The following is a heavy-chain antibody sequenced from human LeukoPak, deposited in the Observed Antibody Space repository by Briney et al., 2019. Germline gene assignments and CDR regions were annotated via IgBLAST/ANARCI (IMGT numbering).Heavy chain of an antibody. CDR2: VKNDGTT. CDR3: ATVSEY. V-gene: IGHV3-74*01. J-gene: IGHJ4*02. Sequence: PGGSLRLSCAVSGFTSGFTFSSRWMHWVRQAPGKGLVWVSLVKNDGTTNYADSVKGRFTISRDNAKNTVYLQMNGLRAEDTTVYYCATVSEYWGQGTLVTVSS. CDR1: GFTFSSRW.